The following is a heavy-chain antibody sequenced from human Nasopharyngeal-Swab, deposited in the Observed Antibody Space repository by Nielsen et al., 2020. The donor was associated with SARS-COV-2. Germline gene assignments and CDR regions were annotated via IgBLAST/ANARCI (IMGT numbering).Heavy chain of an antibody. CDR2: ISPGDGSST. CDR1: GFTFSSFW. V-gene: IGHV3-74*01. J-gene: IGHJ3*01. D-gene: IGHD4-11*01. CDR3: VRPIYRSTTETSWSVFDL. Sequence: GESLKISCAASGFTFSSFWMHWVRQAPGKGLMDVSYISPGDGSSTNYADSVRGRFSISRDNAKNTLYLQMNSLRVDDTAVYYCVRPIYRSTTETSWSVFDLWGQGAMVTVSS.